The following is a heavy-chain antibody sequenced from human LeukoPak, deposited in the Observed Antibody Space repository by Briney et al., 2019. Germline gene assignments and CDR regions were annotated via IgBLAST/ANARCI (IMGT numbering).Heavy chain of an antibody. D-gene: IGHD3-3*01. Sequence: SETLSLTCTVSGGSISDSYWSWIRQPPGKGLEWIGYIYYSGSTNYNPSLKSRVTISVDTSKNQFSLKLSSVTAADTAVYYCARSPYYDFWSGYSYYYYGMDVWGQGTTVTVSS. J-gene: IGHJ6*02. CDR3: ARSPYYDFWSGYSYYYYGMDV. CDR2: IYYSGST. CDR1: GGSISDSY. V-gene: IGHV4-59*01.